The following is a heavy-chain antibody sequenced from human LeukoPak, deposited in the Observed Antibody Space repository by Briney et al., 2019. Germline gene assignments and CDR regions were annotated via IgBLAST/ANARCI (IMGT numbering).Heavy chain of an antibody. Sequence: GGSLRLSCAASGFTFSSYAMSWVRQAPGKGLEWVAFIRYDGSNKYYADSVKGRFTISRDNSKNTLYLQMNSLRAEDTAVYYCAKGAHYGDYRAVYWGQGTLVTVSS. D-gene: IGHD4-17*01. CDR1: GFTFSSYA. V-gene: IGHV3-30*02. CDR2: IRYDGSNK. CDR3: AKGAHYGDYRAVY. J-gene: IGHJ4*02.